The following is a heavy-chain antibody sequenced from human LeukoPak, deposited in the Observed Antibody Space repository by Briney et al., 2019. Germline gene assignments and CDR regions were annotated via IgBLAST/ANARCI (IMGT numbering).Heavy chain of an antibody. Sequence: GGSLRLSCAASGFTFSGYAMHWVRQAPGKGLEWVAFIRYDGSNKYYADSVKGRFTISRDNSKNTLYLQMNSLRAEDTAVYYCAKDSPDYSSSPHWGQGTLVTVSS. J-gene: IGHJ4*02. CDR2: IRYDGSNK. CDR1: GFTFSGYA. D-gene: IGHD6-13*01. V-gene: IGHV3-30*02. CDR3: AKDSPDYSSSPH.